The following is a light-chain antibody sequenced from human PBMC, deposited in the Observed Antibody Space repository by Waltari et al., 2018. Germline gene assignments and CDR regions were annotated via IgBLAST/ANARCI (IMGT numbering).Light chain of an antibody. V-gene: IGKV1-27*01. J-gene: IGKJ4*01. CDR2: RAS. CDR3: QQAYSYPLT. Sequence: DIQMTQSPSSLSASVGDTVTITCQASQGIGNNLNWYQQKPGKAPELLIYRASSLQRGIPARFRGSGSGTDFTLTISSLQPEDVATYYCQQAYSYPLTFGGGTKVEIK. CDR1: QGIGNN.